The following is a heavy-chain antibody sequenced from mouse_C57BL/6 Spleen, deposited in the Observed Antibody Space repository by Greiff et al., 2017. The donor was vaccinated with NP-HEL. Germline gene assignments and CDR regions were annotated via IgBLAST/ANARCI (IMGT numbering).Heavy chain of an antibody. D-gene: IGHD1-1*01. V-gene: IGHV5-4*01. J-gene: IGHJ2*01. CDR3: AREDDGPSFDY. Sequence: EVQVEESGAGLVKPGGSLKLSCAASGFTFSSYAMSWVRQTPEQRLEWVATISDGGSYTNYPDNVKGRFTISRDNAENNLDLQMSHLKSGNTAMYYFAREDDGPSFDYWGQGTTLTVSS. CDR2: ISDGGSYT. CDR1: GFTFSSYA.